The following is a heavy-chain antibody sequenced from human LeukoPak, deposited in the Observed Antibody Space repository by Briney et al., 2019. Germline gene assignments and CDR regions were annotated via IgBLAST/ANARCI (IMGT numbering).Heavy chain of an antibody. CDR1: GYTFTGYY. CDR3: ARGARMVRGVIRPPLGY. CDR2: INPNSGGT. D-gene: IGHD3-10*01. Sequence: ASVKVSCKASGYTFTGYYMHWVRQAPGQGLEWMGWINPNSGGTNYAQKFQGRVTMTRNTSISTAYMELSSLRSEDTAVYYCARGARMVRGVIRPPLGYWGQGTLVTVSS. J-gene: IGHJ4*02. V-gene: IGHV1-2*02.